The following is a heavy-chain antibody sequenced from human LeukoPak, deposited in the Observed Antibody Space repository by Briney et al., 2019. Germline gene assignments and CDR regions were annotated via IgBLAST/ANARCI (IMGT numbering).Heavy chain of an antibody. V-gene: IGHV3-30*04. CDR1: GFTFSNYA. CDR2: ISFDESNK. D-gene: IGHD3-3*01. CDR3: AKSPSLTIFGVATFDY. J-gene: IGHJ4*02. Sequence: GRSLRLSCAASGFTFSNYAMHWVRQAPGKGLEWVAVISFDESNKYYADSVKGRFTISRVNSKNTLYLQMNSLRAEDTAVYYCAKSPSLTIFGVATFDYWGQGTLVTVSS.